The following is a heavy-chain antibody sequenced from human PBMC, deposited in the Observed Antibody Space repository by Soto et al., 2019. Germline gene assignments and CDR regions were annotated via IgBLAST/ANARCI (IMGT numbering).Heavy chain of an antibody. CDR3: ARGSPIPNIVVRMDV. D-gene: IGHD2-15*01. V-gene: IGHV4-59*01. CDR2: IYYSGST. J-gene: IGHJ6*02. Sequence: SETLSLTCTVSGGSISSYYWSWIRQPPGKGLEWIGYIYYSGSTNYNPSLKSRVTISVDTSKNQFSLKLSSVTAADTAVYYCARGSPIPNIVVRMDVWGQGTTVTVSS. CDR1: GGSISSYY.